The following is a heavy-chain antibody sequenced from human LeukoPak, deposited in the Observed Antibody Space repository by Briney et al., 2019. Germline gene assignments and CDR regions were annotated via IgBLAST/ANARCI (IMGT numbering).Heavy chain of an antibody. V-gene: IGHV3-74*01. D-gene: IGHD6-19*01. J-gene: IGHJ4*02. CDR2: INSDGSVT. CDR3: AKDQGVAGETFDY. CDR1: GFTFSSYW. Sequence: GGSLRLSCAASGFTFSSYWMHWVRQAPGKGLVWVSRINSDGSVTSYADSVKGRFTISRDNAKNTLYLQMNSLRAEDTAVYYCAKDQGVAGETFDYWGQGTLVTVSS.